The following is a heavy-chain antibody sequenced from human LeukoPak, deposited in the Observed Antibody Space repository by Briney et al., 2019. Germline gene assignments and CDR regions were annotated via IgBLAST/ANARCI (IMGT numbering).Heavy chain of an antibody. J-gene: IGHJ4*02. CDR3: ARGYTKDMTSVTHFDY. V-gene: IGHV7-4-1*02. D-gene: IGHD4-17*01. CDR2: INTNTGNP. CDR1: GYTFTIYA. Sequence: ASVTVSCKASGYTFTIYAMNWVRQAPGQGREWMGWINTNTGNPTYAQGFTGRFVFSLDTSVSTAYLQTSSLKAEDTAVYYCARGYTKDMTSVTHFDYWGQGTLVTVSS.